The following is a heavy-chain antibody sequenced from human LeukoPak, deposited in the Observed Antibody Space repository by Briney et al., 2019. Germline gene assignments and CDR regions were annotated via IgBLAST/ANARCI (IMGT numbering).Heavy chain of an antibody. CDR3: AKDHDDYSSSWYDY. CDR2: ISSSGSTI. V-gene: IGHV3-48*03. CDR1: GFTFSSYE. Sequence: GGSLRLSCAASGFTFSSYEMNWVRQAPGKGLEWVSYISSSGSTIYYADSVKGRFTISRDNSKNTLYLQMNSLRAEDTAVYYCAKDHDDYSSSWYDYWGQGTLVTVSS. D-gene: IGHD6-13*01. J-gene: IGHJ4*02.